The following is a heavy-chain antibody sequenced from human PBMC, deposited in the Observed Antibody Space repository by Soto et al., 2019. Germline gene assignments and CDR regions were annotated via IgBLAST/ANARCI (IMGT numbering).Heavy chain of an antibody. CDR3: AREGVHQLLYCFEL. D-gene: IGHD2-21*01. CDR1: GGTFTDFT. CDR2: LIPLPGIP. Sequence: QVLLVQSGAEVRKPESSVRVSCKASGGTFTDFTISWLRQIPGQGLEWMGRLIPLPGIPTYAKRFQGRLTITADKTTGTSYMERRSLTSDDTAVYYCAREGVHQLLYCFELWGQGTLVAVSS. J-gene: IGHJ4*02. V-gene: IGHV1-69*02.